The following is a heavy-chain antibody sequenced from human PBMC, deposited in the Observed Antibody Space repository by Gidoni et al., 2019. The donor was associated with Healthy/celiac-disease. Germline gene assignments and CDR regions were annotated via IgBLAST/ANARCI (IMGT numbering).Heavy chain of an antibody. CDR2: IYYSGST. J-gene: IGHJ4*02. Sequence: QLQLQESGPGLVKPSETLSLTCTVSGGSISSSSYYWGWIRQPPGKGLEWIGSIYYSGSTYYNPSLKSRVTISVDTSKNQFSLKLSSVTAADTAVYYCARLGPVDTAMANKPFDYWGQGTLVTVSS. D-gene: IGHD5-18*01. CDR3: ARLGPVDTAMANKPFDY. CDR1: GGSISSSSYY. V-gene: IGHV4-39*01.